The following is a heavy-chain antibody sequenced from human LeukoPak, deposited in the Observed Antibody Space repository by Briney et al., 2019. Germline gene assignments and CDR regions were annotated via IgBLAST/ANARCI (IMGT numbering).Heavy chain of an antibody. CDR3: APLTTVTNLDY. CDR1: GFTFSSYG. J-gene: IGHJ4*02. Sequence: GGSLRLSCAASGFTFSSYGMHWVRQAPGKGLEWVAVISYDGSNEYYADSVKGRFTISRDNSKNTLYLQMNSLRAEDTAVYYCAPLTTVTNLDYWGQGTLVTVSS. CDR2: ISYDGSNE. V-gene: IGHV3-30*03. D-gene: IGHD4-17*01.